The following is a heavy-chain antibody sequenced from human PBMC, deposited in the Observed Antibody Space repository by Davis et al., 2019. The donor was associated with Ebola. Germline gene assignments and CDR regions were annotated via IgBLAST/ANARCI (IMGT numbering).Heavy chain of an antibody. Sequence: PSETLSLTCTVSGGSISSGDYYWSWIRQPPGKGLEWIGYIYYSGSTYYNPSLKSRVTISVDTSKNQFSLKLSSVTAADTAVYYCARGAIIEQWLVPGFDYWGQGTLVTVSS. J-gene: IGHJ4*02. D-gene: IGHD6-19*01. CDR1: GGSISSGDYY. CDR2: IYYSGST. V-gene: IGHV4-30-4*01. CDR3: ARGAIIEQWLVPGFDY.